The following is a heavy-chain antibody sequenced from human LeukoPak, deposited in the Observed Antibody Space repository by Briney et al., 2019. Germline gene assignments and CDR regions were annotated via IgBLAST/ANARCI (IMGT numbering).Heavy chain of an antibody. CDR1: GGSINSYY. V-gene: IGHV4-4*07. Sequence: SETLSLTCTVSGGSINSYYWSWIRQPAGKGLEWIGRIYTSGSTNYNPSLKSRVTMSVDTSKNHFSLKLSSVTAADTAVYYCARDTGNYYGSGTYLYYFDYWGQGTLVTVSS. D-gene: IGHD3-10*01. CDR2: IYTSGST. J-gene: IGHJ4*02. CDR3: ARDTGNYYGSGTYLYYFDY.